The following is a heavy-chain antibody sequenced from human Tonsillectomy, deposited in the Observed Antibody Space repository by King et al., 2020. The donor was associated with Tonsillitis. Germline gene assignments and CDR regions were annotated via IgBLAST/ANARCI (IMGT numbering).Heavy chain of an antibody. V-gene: IGHV4-31*03. CDR2: IFYSGNT. Sequence: VQLQESGPGLVKPSQTLSLICTVSGCSISGGAYYWSWIRQHPGKGLEWIGYIFYSGNTYYSPSLKSRLATSLDTSKNQFSLQLNSVTAADTALYYLGGYEGGVFDSRGQGTLVTVSS. J-gene: IGHJ5*01. CDR3: GGYEGGVFDS. CDR1: GCSISGGAYY. D-gene: IGHD3-16*01.